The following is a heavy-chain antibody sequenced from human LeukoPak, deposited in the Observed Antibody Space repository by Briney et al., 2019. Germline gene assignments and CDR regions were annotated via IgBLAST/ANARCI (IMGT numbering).Heavy chain of an antibody. Sequence: GGSLRLSCAASGFTFSSYEMNWVRQAPGKGLEWVSYISSSGSTIYYADSVKGRFTISRDNAKNSLYLQMNSLRAEDTAVYYCAKAAATGYNLDYWGQGTLVTVSS. D-gene: IGHD5-24*01. J-gene: IGHJ4*02. CDR3: AKAAATGYNLDY. CDR1: GFTFSSYE. CDR2: ISSSGSTI. V-gene: IGHV3-48*03.